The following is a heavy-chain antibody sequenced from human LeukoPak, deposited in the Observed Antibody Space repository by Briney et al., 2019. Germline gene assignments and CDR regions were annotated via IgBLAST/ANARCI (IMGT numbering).Heavy chain of an antibody. Sequence: GGSLRLSCAASGFTFSSYSMNWVRQAPGKGLEWVSYISSSSSTIYYADSVKGRFTISSDNAKNSLYLQMNSLRAEDTAVYYCAKDQGDSSSWYFDYWGQGTLVTVSS. D-gene: IGHD6-13*01. V-gene: IGHV3-48*01. CDR3: AKDQGDSSSWYFDY. J-gene: IGHJ4*02. CDR2: ISSSSSTI. CDR1: GFTFSSYS.